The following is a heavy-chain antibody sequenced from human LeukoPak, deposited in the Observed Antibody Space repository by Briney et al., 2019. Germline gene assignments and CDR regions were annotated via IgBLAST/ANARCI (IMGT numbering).Heavy chain of an antibody. CDR3: ARGGYSSSWYPASTDY. D-gene: IGHD6-13*01. CDR2: INPSGGST. J-gene: IGHJ4*02. Sequence: ASVKVSCKASGYTFTSYYMHWVRQAPGQGLEWMGIINPSGGSTSYAQKFQGRVTMTRDTSTSTVYMELSSLRSEVTAVYYCARGGYSSSWYPASTDYWGQGTLVTVSS. V-gene: IGHV1-46*03. CDR1: GYTFTSYY.